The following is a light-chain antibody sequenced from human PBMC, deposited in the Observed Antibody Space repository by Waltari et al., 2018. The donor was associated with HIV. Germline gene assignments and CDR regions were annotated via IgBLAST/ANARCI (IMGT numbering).Light chain of an antibody. J-gene: IGKJ1*01. V-gene: IGKV3-20*01. CDR2: GAA. CDR1: QTITRAF. CDR3: QQYGRSPWT. Sequence: EIVLTQSPGTLSLSPGERATLSCRASQTITRAFLAWYQQKPGQAPRLLIYGAASRATGIPDRISGSGSGTDFTLTISRLEPEDSAVYYCQQYGRSPWTFGQGPQVQI.